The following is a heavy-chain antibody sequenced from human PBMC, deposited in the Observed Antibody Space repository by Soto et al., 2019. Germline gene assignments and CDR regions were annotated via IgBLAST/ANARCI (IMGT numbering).Heavy chain of an antibody. CDR3: ARGGYSYGAHYYGMDV. J-gene: IGHJ6*02. CDR2: ISSSGSTI. V-gene: IGHV3-48*03. Sequence: GGSLRLSCAASGFTFSSYEMNWVRQAPGKGLEWVSYISSSGSTIYYADSVKSRFTISRDNAKNSLHLQMNSLRAEDTAVYYCARGGYSYGAHYYGMDVWGQGTTVTVSS. D-gene: IGHD5-18*01. CDR1: GFTFSSYE.